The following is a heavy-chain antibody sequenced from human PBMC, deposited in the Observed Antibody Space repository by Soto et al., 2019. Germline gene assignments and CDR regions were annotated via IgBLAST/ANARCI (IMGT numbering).Heavy chain of an antibody. CDR1: GFTFSSYN. CDR2: ISSSSSYI. CDR3: ARDRGSDDAFDI. J-gene: IGHJ3*02. V-gene: IGHV3-21*01. D-gene: IGHD3-10*01. Sequence: PGGSLRLSCAASGFTFSSYNMNWVRQAPGKGLEWVSSISSSSSYIYYADSVKGRFTISRDNAKNSLYLQMNSLRAEDTAVYYCARDRGSDDAFDIGGQGTMVTVSS.